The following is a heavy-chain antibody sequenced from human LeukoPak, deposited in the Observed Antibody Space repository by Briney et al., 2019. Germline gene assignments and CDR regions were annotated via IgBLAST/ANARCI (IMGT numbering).Heavy chain of an antibody. CDR2: IIPIFGTA. V-gene: IGHV1-69*13. Sequence: GASVKVSCKASGGTFSSYAISWVRQAPGQGLEWMGGIIPIFGTANYAQKFQGRVTITADESTSTAYMELSSLRSEDTAVYYCARDLTDTAMAPYYYYYYGMDVWGQGTTATVSS. CDR3: ARDLTDTAMAPYYYYYYGMDV. CDR1: GGTFSSYA. J-gene: IGHJ6*02. D-gene: IGHD5-18*01.